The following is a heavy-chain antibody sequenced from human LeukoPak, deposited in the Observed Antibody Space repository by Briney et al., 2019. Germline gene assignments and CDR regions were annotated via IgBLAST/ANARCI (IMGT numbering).Heavy chain of an antibody. Sequence: SETLSLTCTVSGGSISSSSYYWGWIRQPPGKGLEWIGSIYYSGSTYYNPSLKSRVTISVDTSKNQFSLKLSSVTAADTAVYYCARHLTKGLSGEHLDYWGQGTLVAVSS. CDR1: GGSISSSSYY. J-gene: IGHJ4*02. CDR2: IYYSGST. V-gene: IGHV4-39*01. CDR3: ARHLTKGLSGEHLDY. D-gene: IGHD3-10*02.